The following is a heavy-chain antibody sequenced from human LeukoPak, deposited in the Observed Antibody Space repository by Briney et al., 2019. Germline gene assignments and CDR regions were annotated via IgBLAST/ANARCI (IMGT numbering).Heavy chain of an antibody. V-gene: IGHV1-46*01. CDR3: ARELGYCSRDSCLDVDH. CDR2: IYPSGGNT. J-gene: IGHJ4*02. CDR1: GYTFTNYY. Sequence: GASVKVSCKASGYTFTNYYLHWVRQAPGLGLEWMGIIYPSGGNTSYAHKFQGRVSMTRDTSTSTVYMELSNLRSDDTAVYYCARELGYCSRDSCLDVDHWGQGTLVTVSS. D-gene: IGHD2-2*01.